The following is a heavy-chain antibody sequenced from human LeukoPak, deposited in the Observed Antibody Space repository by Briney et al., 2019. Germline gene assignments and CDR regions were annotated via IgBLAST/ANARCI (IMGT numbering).Heavy chain of an antibody. D-gene: IGHD2-2*02. V-gene: IGHV3-30-3*01. J-gene: IGHJ6*02. CDR1: GFTFSSYA. Sequence: PGRSLRLSCAASGFTFSSYAMHWVRQAPGKGLEWVAVISYDGSNKYYADSVKGRFTISRDNSKNTLYLQMNSLRAEDTAVYYCARLYCSSTSCYNRRDYYYGMVVWGQGTTVTVSS. CDR3: ARLYCSSTSCYNRRDYYYGMVV. CDR2: ISYDGSNK.